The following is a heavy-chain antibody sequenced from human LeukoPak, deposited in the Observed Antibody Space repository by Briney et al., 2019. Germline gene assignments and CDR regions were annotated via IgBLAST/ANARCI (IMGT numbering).Heavy chain of an antibody. Sequence: SETLSLTCTVSGGSISSGSYYWSWIRQPPGKGLEWIGEINHSGSTNYNPSLKSRVTISVDTSKNQFSLKLSSVTAADTAVYYCARHGGYSYGYRHLYYYMDVWGKGTTVTVSS. V-gene: IGHV4-39*07. CDR3: ARHGGYSYGYRHLYYYMDV. D-gene: IGHD5-18*01. CDR1: GGSISSGSYY. J-gene: IGHJ6*03. CDR2: INHSGST.